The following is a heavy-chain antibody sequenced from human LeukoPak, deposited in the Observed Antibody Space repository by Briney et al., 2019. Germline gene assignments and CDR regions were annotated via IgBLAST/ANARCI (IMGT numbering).Heavy chain of an antibody. CDR2: IYYSGST. D-gene: IGHD4-17*01. Sequence: SETLSLTCTVSGASISSGDYYWSWIRQPPGKGLEWIGYIYYSGSTYYNPSLKSRVTISVDTSKNQFSLKLSSVTAADTAVYYCATYGPQYFQHWGQGTLVTVSS. V-gene: IGHV4-30-4*08. CDR3: ATYGPQYFQH. J-gene: IGHJ1*01. CDR1: GASISSGDYY.